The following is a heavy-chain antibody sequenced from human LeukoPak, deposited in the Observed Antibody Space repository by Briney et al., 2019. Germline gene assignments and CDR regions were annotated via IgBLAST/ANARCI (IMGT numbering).Heavy chain of an antibody. CDR1: GFTFSSYG. J-gene: IGHJ4*02. V-gene: IGHV3-33*06. Sequence: AGGSLRLSCAASGFTFSSYGMHWVRQAPGKGLEWVAVIWYDGSNKYYADSVKGRFTISRDNSKNTLYLQMNSLRAEDTAVYYCAKDARDGYKYYFDYWGQGTLFTVSS. CDR3: AKDARDGYKYYFDY. D-gene: IGHD5-24*01. CDR2: IWYDGSNK.